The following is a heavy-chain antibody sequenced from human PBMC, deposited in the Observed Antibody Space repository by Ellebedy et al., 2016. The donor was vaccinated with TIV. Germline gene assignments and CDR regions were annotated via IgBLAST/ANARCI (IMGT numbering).Heavy chain of an antibody. CDR3: AREDCCRTSCYAEMYNWFDP. Sequence: AASVKVSCKASGYTFTSYGISWVRQAPGQGLEWMGWISAYNGNTNYAQKFQGRVTMSTDISTSTAYMELRSLRSDDTAVYYCAREDCCRTSCYAEMYNWFDPWGQGTLVTVSS. CDR1: GYTFTSYG. V-gene: IGHV1-18*01. CDR2: ISAYNGNT. J-gene: IGHJ5*02. D-gene: IGHD2-2*01.